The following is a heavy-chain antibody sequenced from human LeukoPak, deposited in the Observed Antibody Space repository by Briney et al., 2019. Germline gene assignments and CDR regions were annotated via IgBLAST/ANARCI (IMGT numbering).Heavy chain of an antibody. CDR2: IIPILGIA. J-gene: IGHJ6*02. D-gene: IGHD2-21*01. V-gene: IGHV1-69*04. Sequence: GASVKVSCKASGGTFSSYAISWVRQAPGQGLEWMGRIIPILGIANYAQKFQGRVTITADKSTSTAYMELSSLRSEDTAVYYCARSTEGRIPKGIDVWGQGTTVTVSS. CDR1: GGTFSSYA. CDR3: ARSTEGRIPKGIDV.